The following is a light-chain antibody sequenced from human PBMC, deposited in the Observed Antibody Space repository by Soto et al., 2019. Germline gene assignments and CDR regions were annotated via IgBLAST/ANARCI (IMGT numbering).Light chain of an antibody. J-gene: IGKJ1*01. V-gene: IGKV1-5*01. CDR2: DAS. Sequence: DIPMTQSPSTLSASVGDRVTITCRASQSISSWLAWYQQKPGKAPKLLIYDASSLESGVPSRFSGSGSGTEFTLTISSLQPDDFATYYCQQYGTYLWTFGQGTRVEIK. CDR1: QSISSW. CDR3: QQYGTYLWT.